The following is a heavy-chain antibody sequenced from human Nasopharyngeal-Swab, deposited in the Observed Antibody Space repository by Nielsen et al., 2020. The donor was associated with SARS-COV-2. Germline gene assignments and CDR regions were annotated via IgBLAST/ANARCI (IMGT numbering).Heavy chain of an antibody. D-gene: IGHD4-11*01. CDR2: INSDGSST. CDR3: ARSPTDYSNYAFDY. Sequence: GGSLRLSCAASGLTFSSYWMHWVRQAPGKGLVWVSRINSDGSSTSYADSVKGRFTISRDNAKNTLYLQMNSLRAEDTAVYYCARSPTDYSNYAFDYWGQGTLVTVSS. CDR1: GLTFSSYW. J-gene: IGHJ4*02. V-gene: IGHV3-74*01.